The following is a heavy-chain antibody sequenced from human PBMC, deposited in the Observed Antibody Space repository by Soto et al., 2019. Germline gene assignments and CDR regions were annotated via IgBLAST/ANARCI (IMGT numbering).Heavy chain of an antibody. Sequence: SETLSLTCAVYGGSFSGYYWSWIRQPPGKGLEWIGEINHSGSTNYNPSLKSRVTISVDTSKNQFSLKLSSVTAADTAVYYCARRKIVATILSPLGYWGQGTLVTVPQ. J-gene: IGHJ4*02. D-gene: IGHD5-12*01. V-gene: IGHV4-34*01. CDR3: ARRKIVATILSPLGY. CDR2: INHSGST. CDR1: GGSFSGYY.